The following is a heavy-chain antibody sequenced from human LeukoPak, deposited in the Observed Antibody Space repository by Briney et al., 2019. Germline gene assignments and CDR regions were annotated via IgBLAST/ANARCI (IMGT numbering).Heavy chain of an antibody. V-gene: IGHV1-18*01. J-gene: IGHJ4*02. CDR3: AREGYYDTSGPIDY. CDR1: GYTFTIYG. Sequence: EASVKVSCKASGYTFTIYGISWVRQAPGQGLEWMGWISAYTGNTDYAQKLQGRVTMATDTSTSTAYLGLRSLRSDDTAVYYCAREGYYDTSGPIDYWGQGTLVTVSS. D-gene: IGHD3-22*01. CDR2: ISAYTGNT.